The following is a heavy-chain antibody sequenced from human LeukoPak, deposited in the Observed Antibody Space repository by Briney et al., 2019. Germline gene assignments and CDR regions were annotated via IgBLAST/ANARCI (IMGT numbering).Heavy chain of an antibody. Sequence: APVKVSCKASGYTFTSYGISWVRQAPGQGLEWMGWISAYNGNTNYAQKLQGRVTMTTDTSTSTAYMELRSLRSDDTAVYYCARDMNELLWFSPSEFFDYWGPGTLVTVSS. CDR2: ISAYNGNT. CDR1: GYTFTSYG. J-gene: IGHJ4*02. CDR3: ARDMNELLWFSPSEFFDY. D-gene: IGHD3-10*01. V-gene: IGHV1-18*01.